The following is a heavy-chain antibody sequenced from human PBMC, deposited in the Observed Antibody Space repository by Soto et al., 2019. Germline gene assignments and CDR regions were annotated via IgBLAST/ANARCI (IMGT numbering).Heavy chain of an antibody. CDR1: GYTFTSYG. Sequence: QVQLVQSGAEVKKPGASVKVSCKASGYTFTSYGISWVRQAPGQGLEWMGWISAYNGNTNYAQKLKGRVTMTTDTSTSTAYMELRSLRSDDTAVYYCARDQWVTMVRGAHSDFDYWGQGTLVTVSS. J-gene: IGHJ4*02. CDR2: ISAYNGNT. CDR3: ARDQWVTMVRGAHSDFDY. V-gene: IGHV1-18*01. D-gene: IGHD3-10*01.